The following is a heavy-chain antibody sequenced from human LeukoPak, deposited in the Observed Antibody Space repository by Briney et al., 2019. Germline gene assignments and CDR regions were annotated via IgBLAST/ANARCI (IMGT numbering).Heavy chain of an antibody. Sequence: GGSLRLSCAATGFTFDDYGMSWVRQAPGKGLEWVSGINWSGGSTGYADSVKGRFTISRDNAKNSLYLQMNSLRAEDTALYYCARASHYSDSSDYPDYWGQGTLVTVSS. D-gene: IGHD3-22*01. J-gene: IGHJ4*02. V-gene: IGHV3-20*04. CDR2: INWSGGST. CDR3: ARASHYSDSSDYPDY. CDR1: GFTFDDYG.